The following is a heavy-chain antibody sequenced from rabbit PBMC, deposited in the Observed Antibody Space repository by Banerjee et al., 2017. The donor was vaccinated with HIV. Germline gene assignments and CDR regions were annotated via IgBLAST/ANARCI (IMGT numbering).Heavy chain of an antibody. Sequence: QEQLEESGGDLVKPEGSLTLTCTASGFSFSNKYVMCWVRQAPGKGLEWIACINTGSGSTYYASWAKGRFTISKTSSTTVTLQMTSLTVADTATYFCAGDPWSGWNLWGPGTLVTVS. D-gene: IGHD4-1*01. CDR2: INTGSGST. CDR1: GFSFSNKYV. J-gene: IGHJ4*01. CDR3: AGDPWSGWNL. V-gene: IGHV1S45*01.